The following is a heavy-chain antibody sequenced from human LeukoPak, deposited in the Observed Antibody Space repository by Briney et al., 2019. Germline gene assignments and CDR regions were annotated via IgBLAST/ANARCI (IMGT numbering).Heavy chain of an antibody. V-gene: IGHV4-59*01. CDR2: LYYSGST. CDR3: ARGAAWFDP. CDR1: GGSTSSYY. J-gene: IGHJ5*02. Sequence: SETLSLTCTVSGGSTSSYYWSWIRQPPGKGLEWIGYLYYSGSTNYNPSLESRVTISVDTSRNQFSLKLSSVTAADTAVYYCARGAAWFDPWGQGTLVTVSS.